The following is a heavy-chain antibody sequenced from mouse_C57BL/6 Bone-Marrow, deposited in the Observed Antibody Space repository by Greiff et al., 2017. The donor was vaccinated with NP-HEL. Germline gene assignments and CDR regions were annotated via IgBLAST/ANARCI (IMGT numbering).Heavy chain of an antibody. J-gene: IGHJ3*01. CDR3: ATRFAY. V-gene: IGHV5-12*01. CDR2: ISNGGGST. CDR1: GFTFSDYY. Sequence: EVMLVESGGGLVQPGGSLKLSCAASGFTFSDYYMYWVRQTPEKRLEWVAYISNGGGSTYYPDTVKGRFTISRDNAKNTLYLQMSRLKSEDTAMYYCATRFAYWGQGTLVTGSA.